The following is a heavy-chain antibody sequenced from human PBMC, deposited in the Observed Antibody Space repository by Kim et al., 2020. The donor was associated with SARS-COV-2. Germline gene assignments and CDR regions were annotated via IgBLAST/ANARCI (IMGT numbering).Heavy chain of an antibody. CDR3: AREIGSGWYEGTYYFDY. V-gene: IGHV3-21*01. D-gene: IGHD6-19*01. J-gene: IGHJ4*02. Sequence: GGSLRLSCAASGFTFSSYSMNWVRQAPGKGLEWVSSISSSSSYIYYADSVKGRFTISRDNAKNSLYLQMNSLRAEDTAVYYCAREIGSGWYEGTYYFDYWGQGTLVTVSS. CDR2: ISSSSSYI. CDR1: GFTFSSYS.